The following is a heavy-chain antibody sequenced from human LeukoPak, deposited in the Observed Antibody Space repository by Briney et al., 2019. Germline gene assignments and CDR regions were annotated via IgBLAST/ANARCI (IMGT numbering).Heavy chain of an antibody. J-gene: IGHJ4*02. Sequence: GRSLRLSCAGSGFTFGGYGMHWFRQTPGKGLEWVAVIAYDGSRAFYADSVKGRFTISRDNSKNTMSVQMDDLRAEDTAVYYCTRYNDDHFDYWGQGTLVTVSS. CDR1: GFTFGGYG. V-gene: IGHV3-33*01. CDR3: TRYNDDHFDY. CDR2: IAYDGSRA. D-gene: IGHD3-3*01.